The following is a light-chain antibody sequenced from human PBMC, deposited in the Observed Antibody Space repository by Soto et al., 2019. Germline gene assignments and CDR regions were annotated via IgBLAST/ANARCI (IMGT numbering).Light chain of an antibody. CDR1: QAVPNN. CDR3: QQYNSYSPYI. J-gene: IGKJ2*01. Sequence: DIHLTQSPSFLSASVGDRVTITCRPSQAVPNNMAWYQQKPGKHPKLLIYEESTLHSGVPSRFSGRKSGTQFKLTIDSLQPEDFATSYCQQYNSYSPYIFGQGTKLEIK. CDR2: EES. V-gene: IGKV1-9*01.